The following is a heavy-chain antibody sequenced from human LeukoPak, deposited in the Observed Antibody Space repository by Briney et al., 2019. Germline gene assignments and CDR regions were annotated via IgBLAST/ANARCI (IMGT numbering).Heavy chain of an antibody. J-gene: IGHJ4*02. Sequence: GESLKISCKGSGYSFTTYWIAWVRQMPGKGLEWMGIIYPGDSDTRYSPSFQGQVTISADKSISTAYLQWSSLKASDTAMYYCARNMGGMAVAGNFDYWGQGTPVTVSS. D-gene: IGHD6-13*01. CDR2: IYPGDSDT. CDR1: GYSFTTYW. CDR3: ARNMGGMAVAGNFDY. V-gene: IGHV5-51*01.